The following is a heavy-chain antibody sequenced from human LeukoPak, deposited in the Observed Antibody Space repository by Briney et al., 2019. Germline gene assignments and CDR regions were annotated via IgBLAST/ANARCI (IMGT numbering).Heavy chain of an antibody. CDR1: GYTFTSYG. CDR3: ARPLWFGELLPYDY. V-gene: IGHV1-18*01. J-gene: IGHJ4*02. CDR2: ISAYNGNT. D-gene: IGHD3-10*01. Sequence: GASVKVSCKASGYTFTSYGISWVRQAPGQGLEWVGWISAYNGNTKYAQKLQGRVTMTTATATSTAYMELRSLRSDDTAVYYCARPLWFGELLPYDYWGQGTLVTVSS.